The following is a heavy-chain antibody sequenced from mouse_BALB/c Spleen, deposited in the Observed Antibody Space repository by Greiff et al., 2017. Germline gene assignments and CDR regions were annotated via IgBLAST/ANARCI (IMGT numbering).Heavy chain of an antibody. CDR2: IFPGSGNT. V-gene: IGHV1-66*01. Sequence: QVQLQQSGPELVKPGASVKMSCKASGYSFTSYYIHWVKQRPGQGLEWIGWIFPGSGNTKYNEKFKGKATLTADTSSSTAYMQLSSLTSEDSAVYFCARYGNYWYFDVWGAGTTVTVSS. CDR1: GYSFTSYY. CDR3: ARYGNYWYFDV. J-gene: IGHJ1*01. D-gene: IGHD2-1*01.